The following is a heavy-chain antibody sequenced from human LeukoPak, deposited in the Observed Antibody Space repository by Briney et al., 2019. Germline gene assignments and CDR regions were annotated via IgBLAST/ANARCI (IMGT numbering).Heavy chain of an antibody. CDR2: INPNSGGT. V-gene: IGHV1-2*02. J-gene: IGHJ3*02. D-gene: IGHD3-22*01. CDR1: GYTFTGYY. CDR3: ARDYYDSSGYSLVGASDI. Sequence: ASVKVSCKASGYTFTGYYMHWVRQAPGQGLEWMGWINPNSGGTNYAQKFQGRVTMTRDTSISTAYMELSRLRSDDTAVYYCARDYYDSSGYSLVGASDIWGQGTMVTVSS.